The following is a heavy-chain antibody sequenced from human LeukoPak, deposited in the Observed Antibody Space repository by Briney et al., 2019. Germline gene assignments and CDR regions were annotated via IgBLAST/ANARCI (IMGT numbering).Heavy chain of an antibody. Sequence: GGSLRLSCAATGFTFRSHAMNRVRQAPGKGLEWVSGIGGSGGRTYYADSVTGRFTISRDNANNLLYLQMYSLRVEDTAVYYCMPGRGYWGQGTQVTVSS. CDR2: IGGSGGRT. J-gene: IGHJ4*02. CDR3: MPGRGY. D-gene: IGHD2-15*01. V-gene: IGHV3-23*01. CDR1: GFTFRSHA.